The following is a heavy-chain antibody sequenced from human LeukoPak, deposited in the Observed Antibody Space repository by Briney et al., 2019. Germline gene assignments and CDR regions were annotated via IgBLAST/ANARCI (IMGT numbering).Heavy chain of an antibody. Sequence: GASVKVSCKASGYTFTGYYMHWVRQAPGQGLEWMGWINPNSGGTNYAQKFQGRVTMTRDTSISTAYMELSRLRSDDTAVYYCARGRYDILTGFYYFDYWGQGTLVTVSS. V-gene: IGHV1-2*02. CDR1: GYTFTGYY. D-gene: IGHD3-9*01. CDR3: ARGRYDILTGFYYFDY. J-gene: IGHJ4*02. CDR2: INPNSGGT.